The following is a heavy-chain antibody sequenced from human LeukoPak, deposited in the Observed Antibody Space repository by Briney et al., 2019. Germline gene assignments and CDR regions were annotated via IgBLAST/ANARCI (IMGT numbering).Heavy chain of an antibody. CDR2: ISNSGGST. D-gene: IGHD3-3*01. V-gene: IGHV3-23*01. CDR1: GFTFTTYA. CDR3: AKDRLRFLEWLSPKYYFDY. Sequence: GGSLRLSCAVSGFTFTTYAMSWVRQAPGKGLEWISAISNSGGSTYYADSVRGRFTISRDNSKNTLFLQMNSLRGEDTAVYYCAKDRLRFLEWLSPKYYFDYWGQGTLVTVSS. J-gene: IGHJ4*02.